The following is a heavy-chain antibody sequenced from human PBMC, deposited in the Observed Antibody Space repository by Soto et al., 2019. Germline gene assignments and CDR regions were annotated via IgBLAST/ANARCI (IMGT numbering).Heavy chain of an antibody. CDR3: ARSPLISSTSCYLDY. D-gene: IGHD2-2*01. CDR2: IYYSGST. Sequence: PSETLSLTCTVSGGSISSSSYYWGWVRQHPGKGMEWIGYIYYSGSTYYHPSLKSRVTISVDTSKNQFSLKLSSVTAADTAVYYCARSPLISSTSCYLDYWGQGTLVTVSS. V-gene: IGHV4-31*03. J-gene: IGHJ4*02. CDR1: GGSISSSSYY.